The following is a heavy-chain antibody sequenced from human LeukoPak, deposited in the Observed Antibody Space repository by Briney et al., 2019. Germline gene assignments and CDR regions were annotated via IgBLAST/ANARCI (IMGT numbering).Heavy chain of an antibody. V-gene: IGHV4-30-4*01. CDR2: IYYSGSI. Sequence: SETLSLTCTVSGGSISSGDYYWSWIRQPPGKGLEWIGYIYYSGSIYYNPSLKSRVTISVDTSKNQFSLKLSSVTAADTAVYYCARVGSIGAFDIWGQGTMVTVSS. CDR1: GGSISSGDYY. J-gene: IGHJ3*02. D-gene: IGHD3-10*01. CDR3: ARVGSIGAFDI.